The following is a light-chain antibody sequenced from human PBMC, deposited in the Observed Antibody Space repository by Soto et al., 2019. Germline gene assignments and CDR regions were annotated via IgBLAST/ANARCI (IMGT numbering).Light chain of an antibody. CDR3: QQYGTSPRT. Sequence: EIVLTQSPGTLSLSPGERATLSCRASQSVSSSYLAWYQQKPGQAPRLFIYGASTRATGIPDRFSGSGSGTDFTLTISRLEPEDFAVYYCQQYGTSPRTFAQGTKVAIK. CDR2: GAS. J-gene: IGKJ1*01. CDR1: QSVSSSY. V-gene: IGKV3-20*01.